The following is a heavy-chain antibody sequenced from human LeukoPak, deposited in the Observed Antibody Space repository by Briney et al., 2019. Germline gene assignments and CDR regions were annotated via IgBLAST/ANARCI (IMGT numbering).Heavy chain of an antibody. J-gene: IGHJ4*02. Sequence: PGESLRLSCAASGFTVSSNYMSWVRQAPGKGLEWVSFIYSGGSTYSADSVKGRFTISRDNSKNTLYLQMNSLRAEDTAVYYCAKDHYYDSSGYLHWGQGTLVTVSS. V-gene: IGHV3-53*01. CDR3: AKDHYYDSSGYLH. CDR1: GFTVSSNY. D-gene: IGHD3-22*01. CDR2: IYSGGST.